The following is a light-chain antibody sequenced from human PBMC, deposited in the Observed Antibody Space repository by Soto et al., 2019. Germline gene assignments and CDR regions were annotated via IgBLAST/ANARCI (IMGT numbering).Light chain of an antibody. CDR3: QKYSSVPV. CDR2: AAS. J-gene: IGKJ3*01. V-gene: IGKV1-27*01. CDR1: QGINNY. Sequence: DIPMTQSPSSLSASVGDRVTITCLASQGINNYVAWYQQKPGKPPKLLIYAASTLQSGVPSRFRGSGSGTDFTLTINSLQPEYVATDSCQKYSSVPVFGPGTKVDIK.